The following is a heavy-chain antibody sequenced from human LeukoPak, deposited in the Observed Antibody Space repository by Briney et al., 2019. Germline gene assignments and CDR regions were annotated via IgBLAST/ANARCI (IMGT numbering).Heavy chain of an antibody. CDR1: GGSISSSSYY. CDR2: IYYSGST. V-gene: IGHV4-39*07. CDR3: AREGSSGWSHNHHYYYGMDV. D-gene: IGHD6-19*01. Sequence: SETLSLTCTVSGGSISSSSYYWGWIRQPPGKGLEWIGSIYYSGSTYYNSSLKSRVAISVDTSKNQFSLKLSSVTAADTAVYYCAREGSSGWSHNHHYYYGMDVWGQGTTVTVSS. J-gene: IGHJ6*02.